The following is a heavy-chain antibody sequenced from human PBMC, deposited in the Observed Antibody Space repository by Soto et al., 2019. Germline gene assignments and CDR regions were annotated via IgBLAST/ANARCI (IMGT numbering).Heavy chain of an antibody. J-gene: IGHJ5*02. Sequence: SVKVSCKASGGTFSSYAISWVRQAPGQGLEWMGGIIPIFGTANYAQKFQGRVTITADESTSTAYMELSSLRSEDTAVYYCARARTGIAVAGPNWFDPWGQGTLVTVSS. CDR1: GGTFSSYA. D-gene: IGHD6-19*01. CDR2: IIPIFGTA. V-gene: IGHV1-69*13. CDR3: ARARTGIAVAGPNWFDP.